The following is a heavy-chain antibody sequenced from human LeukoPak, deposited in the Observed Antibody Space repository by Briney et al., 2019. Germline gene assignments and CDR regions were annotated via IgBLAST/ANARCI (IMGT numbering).Heavy chain of an antibody. J-gene: IGHJ4*02. CDR2: INWHGTT. V-gene: IGHV3-43*01. CDR1: GFTFYDYT. D-gene: IGHD3-22*01. CDR3: VKDLSYESSGSVFDY. Sequence: GGSLRLSCAASGFTFYDYTMHWVRQASGKTLEWVSLINWHGTTYYADSVKGRFTISRDNSKNSLYLQMDTLRTEDTAFYYCVKDLSYESSGSVFDYWGQGTLVTVSS.